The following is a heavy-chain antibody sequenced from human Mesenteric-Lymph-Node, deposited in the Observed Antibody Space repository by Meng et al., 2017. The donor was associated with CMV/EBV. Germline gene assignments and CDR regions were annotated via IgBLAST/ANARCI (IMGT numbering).Heavy chain of an antibody. CDR3: ARHYLDWATPCFDT. J-gene: IGHJ5*02. CDR1: GFTFSDSA. V-gene: IGHV3-73*01. D-gene: IGHD2-21*01. CDR2: IRSKGNSQAT. Sequence: GESLKISCAASGFTFSDSAAHWVRQASGKGLGWLGRIRSKGNSQATEYAASVKGRFTISSDDSQNTAYLQMDSLQSEDTAVYYCARHYLDWATPCFDTWGQGTLVTVSS.